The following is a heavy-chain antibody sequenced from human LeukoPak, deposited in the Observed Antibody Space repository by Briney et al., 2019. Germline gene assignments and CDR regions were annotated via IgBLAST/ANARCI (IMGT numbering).Heavy chain of an antibody. CDR3: ATGGHYYRS. CDR2: TNRKVDGGTI. V-gene: IGHV3-15*01. D-gene: IGHD3-10*01. J-gene: IGHJ4*02. Sequence: PGGSLRLSCAASGVTFSDVWMSWVRQAPGKGLEWVGRTNRKVDGGTIDYAEPVKGRFIISRDDSKSTLDLQMSSLKTDDTAVTYCATGGHYYRSWGQGTLVTVSP. CDR1: GVTFSDVW.